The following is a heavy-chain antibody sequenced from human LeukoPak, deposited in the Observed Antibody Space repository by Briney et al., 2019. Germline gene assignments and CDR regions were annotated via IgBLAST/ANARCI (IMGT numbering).Heavy chain of an antibody. Sequence: ASVKVSCKASGGTFSSYAISWVRQATGQGLEWMGWMNPNSGNTGYAQKFQGRVTITRNTSISTAYMELSSLRSEDTAVYYCARGYSRQAALGYCSSTSCYLIDYWGQGTLVTVSS. J-gene: IGHJ4*02. CDR1: GGTFSSYA. CDR2: MNPNSGNT. CDR3: ARGYSRQAALGYCSSTSCYLIDY. V-gene: IGHV1-8*03. D-gene: IGHD2-2*01.